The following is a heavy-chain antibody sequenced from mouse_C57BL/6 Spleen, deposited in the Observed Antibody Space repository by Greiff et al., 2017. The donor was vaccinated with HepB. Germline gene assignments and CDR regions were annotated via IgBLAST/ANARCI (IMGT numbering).Heavy chain of an antibody. Sequence: VQLVESGAELAKPGASVKLSCKASGYTFTSYWMHWVKQRPGQGLEWIGYINPSSGYTKYNQKFKDKATLTADKSSSTAYMQLSSLTYEDSAVYYCARKRTVVEDAMDYWVQGTSVTVSS. D-gene: IGHD1-1*01. CDR2: INPSSGYT. CDR1: GYTFTSYW. V-gene: IGHV1-7*01. CDR3: ARKRTVVEDAMDY. J-gene: IGHJ4*01.